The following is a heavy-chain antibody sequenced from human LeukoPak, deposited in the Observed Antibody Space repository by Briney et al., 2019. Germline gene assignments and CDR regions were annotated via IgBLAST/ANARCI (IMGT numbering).Heavy chain of an antibody. CDR1: GGSISSYY. D-gene: IGHD6-13*01. CDR3: ARDREQQLDSYYFDY. V-gene: IGHV4-4*07. CDR2: IYTSGST. Sequence: SSETLSLTCTVSGGSISSYYWSWIRQPAGKGLEWIGRIYTSGSTNYNPSPKSRVTMSVDTSKNQFSLKLSSVTAADTAVYYCARDREQQLDSYYFDYWGQGTLVTVS. J-gene: IGHJ4*02.